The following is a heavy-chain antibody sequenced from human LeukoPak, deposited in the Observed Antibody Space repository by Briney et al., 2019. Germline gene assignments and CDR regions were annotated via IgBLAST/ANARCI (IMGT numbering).Heavy chain of an antibody. V-gene: IGHV3-21*01. CDR3: ARNKGYSYGFDY. CDR1: GFTFSSYS. Sequence: GGSLSLSCAASGFTFSSYSMNWVRQAPGKGLEWVSSISSSSSYIYYADSVKGRFTISRDNAKNSLYPQMNSLRAEDTAVYYCARNKGYSYGFDYWGQGTLVTVSS. J-gene: IGHJ4*02. CDR2: ISSSSSYI. D-gene: IGHD5-18*01.